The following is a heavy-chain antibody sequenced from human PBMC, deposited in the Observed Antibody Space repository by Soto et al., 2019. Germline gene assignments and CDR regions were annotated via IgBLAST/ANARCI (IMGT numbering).Heavy chain of an antibody. Sequence: GGSLRLSCAASGFTFNNYWMHWVRQAPGKGLVWVSSISSSSSYIYYADSVKGRFTISRDNAKNSLYLQMNSLRAEDTAVYYCARYDYSYASMDVWGQGTTVTVSS. V-gene: IGHV3-21*01. CDR2: ISSSSSYI. J-gene: IGHJ6*02. D-gene: IGHD5-18*01. CDR1: GFTFNNYW. CDR3: ARYDYSYASMDV.